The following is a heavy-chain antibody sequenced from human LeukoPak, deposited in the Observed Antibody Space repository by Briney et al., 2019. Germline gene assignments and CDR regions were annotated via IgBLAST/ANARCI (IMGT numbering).Heavy chain of an antibody. Sequence: GGSLRLSCAASGFTFSSYSMNWVRQAPGKGLEWVSYISSTRGTIYHADSVKGRFTISRDNAKNSLYLQMNSLRAEDTAVYYCATWFGEDAFDIWGQGTMVTVSS. D-gene: IGHD3-10*01. V-gene: IGHV3-48*04. CDR3: ATWFGEDAFDI. J-gene: IGHJ3*02. CDR1: GFTFSSYS. CDR2: ISSTRGTI.